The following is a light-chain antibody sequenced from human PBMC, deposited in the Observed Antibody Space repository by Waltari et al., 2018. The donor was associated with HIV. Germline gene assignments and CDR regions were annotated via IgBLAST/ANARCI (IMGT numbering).Light chain of an antibody. CDR3: AAWDDSLSGSVV. V-gene: IGLV1-44*01. CDR1: NSNIGRYA. Sequence: QSVLTQPPSASGAPGQRVSISCSGGNSNIGRYAVSWYQQLPGTAPKLLIYSNTQRPSGVPDRFSGYKSGTSASLAIGGLQSEYEADYYCAAWDDSLSGSVVFGGGTKLTVL. J-gene: IGLJ2*01. CDR2: SNT.